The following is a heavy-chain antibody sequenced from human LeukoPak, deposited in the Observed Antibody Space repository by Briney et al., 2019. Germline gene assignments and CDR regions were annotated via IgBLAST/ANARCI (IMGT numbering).Heavy chain of an antibody. Sequence: GGSLRLSCATSDFTFSSHCMHWVRQAPGKGLVWVSRIISDGSSISYADSVKGRFTISRDNAKNTLYLQMNSLRAEDTAVYYCARGHVAGTDRHWDYWGQGALVTVSS. V-gene: IGHV3-74*01. J-gene: IGHJ4*02. CDR2: IISDGSSI. CDR1: DFTFSSHC. D-gene: IGHD6-19*01. CDR3: ARGHVAGTDRHWDY.